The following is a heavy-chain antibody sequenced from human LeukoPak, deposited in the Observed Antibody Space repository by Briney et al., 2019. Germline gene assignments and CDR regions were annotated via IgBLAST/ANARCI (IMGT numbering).Heavy chain of an antibody. D-gene: IGHD3-10*01. V-gene: IGHV3-21*04. Sequence: GGSLRLSCAASGFTFSSYSMNWVRQTPGKGLEWVSSISSSSNYIYYADSVKGRFTISRDNSKNTLYLQMNSLRAEDTAVYYCAKVLGITMVRGVAPDYYYMDVWGKGTTVTVSS. CDR3: AKVLGITMVRGVAPDYYYMDV. CDR1: GFTFSSYS. CDR2: ISSSSNYI. J-gene: IGHJ6*03.